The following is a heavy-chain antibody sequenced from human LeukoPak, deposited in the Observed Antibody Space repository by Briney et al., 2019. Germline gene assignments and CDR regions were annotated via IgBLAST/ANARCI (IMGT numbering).Heavy chain of an antibody. V-gene: IGHV4-34*01. CDR2: INHSGST. CDR3: ARDPEGYDILTGYRYWYFDL. Sequence: SETLSLTCAVYGGSFSGFYGSWIRQPPRKGLGWIGEINHSGSTNYNPSLKSRVTISVDTSKNQFSLKLSSVTAADTAVYYCARDPEGYDILTGYRYWYFDLWGRGTLVTVSS. D-gene: IGHD3-9*01. CDR1: GGSFSGFY. J-gene: IGHJ2*01.